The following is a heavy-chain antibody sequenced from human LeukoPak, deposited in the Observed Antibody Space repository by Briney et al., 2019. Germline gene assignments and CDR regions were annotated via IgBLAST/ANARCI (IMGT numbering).Heavy chain of an antibody. CDR3: ARGAVPMIVVVIEFDY. D-gene: IGHD3-22*01. Sequence: ASVKVSCKASGYTFTSYGISWVRQAPGQGLEWMGWISAYNGNTNYAQKPQGRVTMTTDTSTSTAYMELRSLRSDDTAVYYCARGAVPMIVVVIEFDYWGQGTLVTVSS. V-gene: IGHV1-18*01. CDR2: ISAYNGNT. J-gene: IGHJ4*02. CDR1: GYTFTSYG.